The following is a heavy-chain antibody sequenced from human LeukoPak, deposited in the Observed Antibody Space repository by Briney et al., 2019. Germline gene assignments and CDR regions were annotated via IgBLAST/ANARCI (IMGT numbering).Heavy chain of an antibody. CDR3: AAQCYGDYRTYGIDV. CDR2: ISAYNGNT. J-gene: IGHJ6*02. Sequence: ASVKVSCKASGYTFTSYGISWVRQAPGQGLEWMGWISAYNGNTNYAQKFQGRVTMTTDTPTSTAYMELRSLRSDDTAVYYCAAQCYGDYRTYGIDVWGQGTTVTVSS. D-gene: IGHD4-17*01. CDR1: GYTFTSYG. V-gene: IGHV1-18*01.